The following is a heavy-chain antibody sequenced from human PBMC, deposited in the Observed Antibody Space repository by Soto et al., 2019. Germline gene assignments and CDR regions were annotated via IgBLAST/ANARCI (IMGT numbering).Heavy chain of an antibody. CDR1: GFTFSSYS. CDR3: ARGRLGSISSCYLDIMGV. CDR2: ISSSSSTI. V-gene: IGHV3-48*02. J-gene: IGHJ6*02. D-gene: IGHD2-2*01. Sequence: GGSLRLSCAASGFTFSSYSMNWVRQAPGKGLEWVSYISSSSSTIYYADSVKGRFTISRDNAKNSLYLQMNSLRDEDTAEYYFARGRLGSISSCYLDIMGVWGQGTTVTVSS.